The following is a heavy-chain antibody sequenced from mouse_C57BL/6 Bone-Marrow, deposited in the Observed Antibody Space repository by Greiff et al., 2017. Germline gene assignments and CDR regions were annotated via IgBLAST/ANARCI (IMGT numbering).Heavy chain of an antibody. CDR1: GYTFTNYW. V-gene: IGHV1-63*01. Sequence: QVQLQQSGAELVRPGTSVKMSCKASGYTFTNYWIGWAKQRPGHGLEWIGDIYPGGGYTNYNEKFKGKATLTADKSSSTAYMQFSSLTSEDSAIDYCARLTGTEKDYAMDYWGQGTSVTVSS. CDR2: IYPGGGYT. J-gene: IGHJ4*01. D-gene: IGHD4-1*01. CDR3: ARLTGTEKDYAMDY.